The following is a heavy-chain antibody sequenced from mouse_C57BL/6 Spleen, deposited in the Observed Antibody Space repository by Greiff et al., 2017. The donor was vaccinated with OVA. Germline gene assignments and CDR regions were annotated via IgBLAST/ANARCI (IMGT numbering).Heavy chain of an antibody. V-gene: IGHV1-54*01. Sequence: VKLMESGAELVRPGTSVKVSCKASGYAFTNYLIEWVKQRPGQGLEWIGVINPGSGGTNYNEKFKGKATLTADKSSSTAYMQLSSRTSEDSAVYFCARGDDYDPVAYWGQGTLVTVSA. D-gene: IGHD2-4*01. CDR2: INPGSGGT. CDR3: ARGDDYDPVAY. CDR1: GYAFTNYL. J-gene: IGHJ3*01.